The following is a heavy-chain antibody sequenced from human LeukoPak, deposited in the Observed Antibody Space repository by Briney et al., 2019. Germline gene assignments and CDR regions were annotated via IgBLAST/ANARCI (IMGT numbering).Heavy chain of an antibody. J-gene: IGHJ4*02. D-gene: IGHD4-11*01. CDR3: ARGPGSHSNFEDY. Sequence: GGSLRLSCAASGFTVRSNYMSWVRQAPGKGLEWVSVIYSGGSTYYADSVKGRFTISRDNSKNTLYLQMNSLRAEDTAVYYCARGPGSHSNFEDYWGQGTLVTVSS. V-gene: IGHV3-53*01. CDR2: IYSGGST. CDR1: GFTVRSNY.